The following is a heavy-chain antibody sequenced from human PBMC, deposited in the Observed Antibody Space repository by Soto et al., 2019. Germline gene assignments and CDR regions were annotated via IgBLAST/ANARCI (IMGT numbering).Heavy chain of an antibody. Sequence: QITLKESGPTLVKPTQTLTLTCTFSGFSLTTAGAGVGWIRQPPGKALEWLALTYWNDDTRYNPSLKSRLTSANDTSKSQVVLTLTNIFPVNTATVYCADIGFYNCPQDNWFDPWCEGILVIVSS. CDR2: TYWNDDT. J-gene: IGHJ5*02. D-gene: IGHD1-20*01. CDR1: GFSLTTAGAG. CDR3: ADIGFYNCPQDNWFDP. V-gene: IGHV2-5*01.